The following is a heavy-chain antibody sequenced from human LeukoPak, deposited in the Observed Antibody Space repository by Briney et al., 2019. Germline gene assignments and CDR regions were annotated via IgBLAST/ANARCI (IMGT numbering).Heavy chain of an antibody. J-gene: IGHJ4*02. D-gene: IGHD3-22*01. CDR2: INTDGNTR. CDR1: GFTFTTSW. CDR3: VRDMGYYDKV. V-gene: IGHV3-74*01. Sequence: GGSLRLSCATSGFTFTTSWMHWVRQAPGKGLVWVSRINTDGNTRDYADSVKGRFTISRDNAKNTLYLQMNSLRAEDTAIYYCVRDMGYYDKVWGQGTLVTVSS.